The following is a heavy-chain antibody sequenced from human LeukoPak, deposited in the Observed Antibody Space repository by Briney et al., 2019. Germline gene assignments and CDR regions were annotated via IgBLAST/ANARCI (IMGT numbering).Heavy chain of an antibody. J-gene: IGHJ4*02. CDR3: ARAVAGYFDY. CDR2: INGDGSST. Sequence: GGSLRLSCAASGFTFSSYWMHWVRQAPGKGLVWVSRINGDGSSTTYADSVKGRFTISRDNAKNSLYLQMNSLRAEDTAVYYCARAVAGYFDYWGQGTLVTVSS. D-gene: IGHD6-19*01. V-gene: IGHV3-74*01. CDR1: GFTFSSYW.